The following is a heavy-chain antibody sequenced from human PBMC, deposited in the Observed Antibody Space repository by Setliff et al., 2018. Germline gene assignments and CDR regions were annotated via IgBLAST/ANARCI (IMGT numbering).Heavy chain of an antibody. V-gene: IGHV3-23*03. CDR3: ARDLGNWFDS. CDR1: GFTFSIYA. D-gene: IGHD3-16*01. CDR2: IYSGDART. Sequence: GALRLSCAAPGFTFSIYAMTWVRQAPGKGLEWVSVIYSGDARTYYADSVKGRFTISRDDSKNMVNLQMNSLRAEDTAVYYCARDLGNWFDSWGQGTVVTVSS. J-gene: IGHJ5*01.